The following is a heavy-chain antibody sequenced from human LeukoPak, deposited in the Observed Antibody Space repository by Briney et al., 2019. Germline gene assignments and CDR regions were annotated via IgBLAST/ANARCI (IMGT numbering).Heavy chain of an antibody. D-gene: IGHD6-19*01. CDR2: ISWNSGSI. V-gene: IGHV3-9*01. CDR1: RFIFNNYA. Sequence: GGSLRLSCAGSRFIFNNYAMHWVRQPPGKGLEWVSGISWNSGSIDYADSVKGRFTISRDNAKNSLYLQMNSLRVEDTAFYYCAKDNRRHYTSGPNPDSLHWGQGALVTVSS. CDR3: AKDNRRHYTSGPNPDSLH. J-gene: IGHJ4*02.